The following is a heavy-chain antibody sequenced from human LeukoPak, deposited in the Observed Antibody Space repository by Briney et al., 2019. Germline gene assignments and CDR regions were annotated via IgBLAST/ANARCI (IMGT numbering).Heavy chain of an antibody. D-gene: IGHD6-13*01. CDR2: IWYDGSSK. CDR3: ARNRQQLFDY. J-gene: IGHJ4*02. CDR1: GFTFSSYG. Sequence: PGGSLRLSCAASGFTFSSYGMHWVRQAPGKGLEWVAVIWYDGSSKYYTDSVKGRFTISRDDSKNTLYLQMNSLRAEDTAVYYCARNRQQLFDYWGQGTLVTVSS. V-gene: IGHV3-33*01.